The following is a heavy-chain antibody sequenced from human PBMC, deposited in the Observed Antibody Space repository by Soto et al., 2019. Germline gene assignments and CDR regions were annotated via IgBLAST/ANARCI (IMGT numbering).Heavy chain of an antibody. CDR2: ISGSGGST. D-gene: IGHD3-10*01. V-gene: IGHV3-23*01. Sequence: EVQLLESGGGLVQPGGSLRLSRAASGFTFSSYAMTWVRQAPGKGLEWVSAISGSGGSTYYADSVKGRFTISRDNSKNTLYLQMNSLRAEDTAVYYCAKDADGSGSYYLYYYGMDVWGQGTTVTVSS. CDR3: AKDADGSGSYYLYYYGMDV. CDR1: GFTFSSYA. J-gene: IGHJ6*02.